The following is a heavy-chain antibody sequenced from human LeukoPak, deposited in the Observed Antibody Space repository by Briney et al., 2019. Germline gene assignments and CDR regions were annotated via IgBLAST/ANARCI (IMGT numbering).Heavy chain of an antibody. CDR1: GFTFSSYS. D-gene: IGHD3-22*01. V-gene: IGHV3-21*01. J-gene: IGHJ4*02. CDR3: ARDPSSGYSHGFDY. Sequence: GWSLRLSCAASGFTFSSYSMNWVRQAPGKGLEWVSSISSSSSYIYYADSVKGRFTISRDNAKNSLYLQMNSLRAEDTAVYYCARDPSSGYSHGFDYWGQGTLVTVSS. CDR2: ISSSSSYI.